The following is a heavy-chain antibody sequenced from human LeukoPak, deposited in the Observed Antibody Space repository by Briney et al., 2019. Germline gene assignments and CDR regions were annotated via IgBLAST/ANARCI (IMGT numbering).Heavy chain of an antibody. D-gene: IGHD2-8*02. CDR3: ASITGGYIDY. V-gene: IGHV4-30-4*08. CDR2: IYYSGST. Sequence: SETLFPTCTVSGGSISSGDYYWSWIRQPPGKGLEWIGYIYYSGSTYYNPSLKSRVTISVDTSKNQFSLKLSSVTAADTAVYYCASITGGYIDYWGQGTLVTVSS. CDR1: GGSISSGDYY. J-gene: IGHJ4*02.